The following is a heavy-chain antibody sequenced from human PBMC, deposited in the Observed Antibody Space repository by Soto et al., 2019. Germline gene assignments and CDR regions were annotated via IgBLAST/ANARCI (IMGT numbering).Heavy chain of an antibody. V-gene: IGHV1-69*01. D-gene: IGHD2-21*02. CDR1: GGTFSSYA. J-gene: IGHJ5*02. CDR3: ARDLEGTYCGGDCYTA. Sequence: QVQLVQSGAEVKKPGSSVKVSCKASGGTFSSYAISWVRQAPGQGLEWMGGIIPIFGTANYAQKFLGRVTITADESTSTAYMELSSLRSEDTAVYYCARDLEGTYCGGDCYTAWGQGPLVTVSS. CDR2: IIPIFGTA.